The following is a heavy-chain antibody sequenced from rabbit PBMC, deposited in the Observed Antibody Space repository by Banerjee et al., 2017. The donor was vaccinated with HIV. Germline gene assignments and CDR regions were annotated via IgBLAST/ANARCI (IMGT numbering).Heavy chain of an antibody. CDR3: ARDLAGVTGWNFGL. Sequence: QEQLEESGGDLVKPEGSLTLTCTASGFTISSSYWMCWVRQAPGKGLELIACIYTDSDGTWYASWVNGRFTITRSTSLNTVTLQMTSLTAADTATYFCARDLAGVTGWNFGLWGPGTLVTVS. CDR2: IYTDSDGT. CDR1: GFTISSSYW. J-gene: IGHJ6*01. D-gene: IGHD4-1*01. V-gene: IGHV1S43*01.